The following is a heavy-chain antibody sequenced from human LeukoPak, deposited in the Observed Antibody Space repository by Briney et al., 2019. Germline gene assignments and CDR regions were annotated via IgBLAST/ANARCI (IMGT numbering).Heavy chain of an antibody. CDR1: GGSISSYY. CDR2: IYTSGST. Sequence: SETLSLTCTVSGGSISSYYWSWIRQPAGKGLEWIGRIYTSGSTNYNPSLKSRATMSVDTSKNQFSLKLSSVTAAHTAVYYCARDSGSYYDPIYYYYYYMDVWGKGTTVTISS. V-gene: IGHV4-4*07. D-gene: IGHD1-26*01. CDR3: ARDSGSYYDPIYYYYYYMDV. J-gene: IGHJ6*03.